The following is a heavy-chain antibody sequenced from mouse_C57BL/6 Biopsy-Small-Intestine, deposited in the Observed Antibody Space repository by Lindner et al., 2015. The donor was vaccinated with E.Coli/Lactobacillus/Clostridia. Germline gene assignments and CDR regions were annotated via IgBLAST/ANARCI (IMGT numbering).Heavy chain of an antibody. Sequence: VQLQESGGGLVKPGGSLKLSCGASGFTFSDYGMHWVRQAPEKGLEWVAYISSGSSTIYYADTVKGRFTISRDNAKNTLFLQMTSLRPEDTAMYYCARYDYYFDYWGQGTTLTVSS. CDR3: ARYDYYFDY. V-gene: IGHV5-17*01. CDR1: GFTFSDYG. D-gene: IGHD2-4*01. J-gene: IGHJ2*01. CDR2: ISSGSSTI.